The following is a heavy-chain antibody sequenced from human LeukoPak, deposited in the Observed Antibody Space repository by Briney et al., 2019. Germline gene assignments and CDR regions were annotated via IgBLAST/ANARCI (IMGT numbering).Heavy chain of an antibody. D-gene: IGHD4-23*01. CDR1: GFTFSSYG. CDR2: ISYDGSNK. J-gene: IGHJ4*02. V-gene: IGHV3-30*03. CDR3: ATFFYGGNAGGSVGY. Sequence: PGGPLRLSCAASGFTFSSYGMHWVRQAPGKGLEWVAVISYDGSNKYYADSVKGRFTISRDNSKNTLYLQMNSLRAEDTAVYYCATFFYGGNAGGSVGYWGQGTLVTVSS.